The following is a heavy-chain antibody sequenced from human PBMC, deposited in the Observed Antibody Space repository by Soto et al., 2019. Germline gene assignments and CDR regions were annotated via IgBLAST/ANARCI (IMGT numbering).Heavy chain of an antibody. CDR1: GFPFSSYA. J-gene: IGHJ3*02. D-gene: IGHD3-16*01. Sequence: GGSLSLSCVASGFPFSSYAMSWVRQTPGKGLEWVSGISGSGGRTYYADSVKGRFTISRDNYNNTLSLQMHTLRVEDTAVYFCAKGGYYSLFDIWGQGTMVTVSS. CDR3: AKGGYYSLFDI. V-gene: IGHV3-23*01. CDR2: ISGSGGRT.